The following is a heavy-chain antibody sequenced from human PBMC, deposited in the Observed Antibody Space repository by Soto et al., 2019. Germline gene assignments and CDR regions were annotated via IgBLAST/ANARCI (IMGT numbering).Heavy chain of an antibody. J-gene: IGHJ6*02. V-gene: IGHV4-30-4*01. CDR2: IYYSGST. CDR1: GGSISSGDYY. CDR3: ARETEYSSSSSRYYYYGTDV. D-gene: IGHD6-6*01. Sequence: PSETLSLTCTVSGGSISSGDYYWSWIRQPPGKGLEWIGYIYYSGSTYYNPSLKSRVTISVDTSKNQFSLKLSSVTAADTAVYYCARETEYSSSSSRYYYYGTDVWGQGTTVTVS.